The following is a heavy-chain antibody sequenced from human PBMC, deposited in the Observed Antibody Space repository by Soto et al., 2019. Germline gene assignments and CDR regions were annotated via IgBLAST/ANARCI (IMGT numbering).Heavy chain of an antibody. CDR2: MYHSGST. D-gene: IGHD2-2*01. V-gene: IGHV4-30-2*01. Sequence: SETLSLTCTVSGGSISSGGYSWSWIRQPPGKGLEWIGYMYHSGSTYYNPSLKSRVTISIDRSKNQFSMKLSSVTAADTAVYYCARVPDYWDQGILVTVSS. CDR3: ARVPDY. CDR1: GGSISSGGYS. J-gene: IGHJ4*02.